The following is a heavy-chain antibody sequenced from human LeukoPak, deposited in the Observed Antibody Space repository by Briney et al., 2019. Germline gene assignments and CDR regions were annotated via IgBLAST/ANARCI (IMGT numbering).Heavy chain of an antibody. CDR3: ARDTNEHSCGGDCYNDAFDI. CDR2: IHSDGSTT. V-gene: IGHV3-74*01. D-gene: IGHD2-21*02. Sequence: GGSLRLSCAASGFTFSAYWMHWVRQAPGKGLVWVSRIHSDGSTTNYADSVQGRFTISRDNAKNTLYLQTNSLRAEDTAVYYCARDTNEHSCGGDCYNDAFDIWGQGTMVTVSS. CDR1: GFTFSAYW. J-gene: IGHJ3*02.